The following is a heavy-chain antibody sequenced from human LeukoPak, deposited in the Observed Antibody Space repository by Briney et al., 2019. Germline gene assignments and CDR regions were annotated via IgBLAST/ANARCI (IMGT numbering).Heavy chain of an antibody. CDR1: GGTFSSYA. J-gene: IGHJ4*02. D-gene: IGHD6-19*01. CDR2: IVPIFGTA. CDR3: ARDHSSGGPFFDY. Sequence: SVKVSCKASGGTFSSYAISWVRQAPGQGLEWMGGIVPIFGTANYAQKFQDRVTITADESTSTAYMELSSLRSEDTAVYYCARDHSSGGPFFDYWGQGTLVTVSS. V-gene: IGHV1-69*13.